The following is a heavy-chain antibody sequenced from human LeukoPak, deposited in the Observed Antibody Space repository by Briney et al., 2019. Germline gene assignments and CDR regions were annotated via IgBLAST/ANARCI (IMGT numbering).Heavy chain of an antibody. Sequence: GGSLRLSCAASGFTFSSYAMSWVRQAPGKGLWWVSAISGSGGSTYYADSVKGRFTISRDNSKNTLYLQMNSLRAEDTAVYYCAKDSDSSSWPPSIDYWGQGTLVTVSS. J-gene: IGHJ4*02. V-gene: IGHV3-23*01. CDR2: ISGSGGST. CDR3: AKDSDSSSWPPSIDY. D-gene: IGHD6-13*01. CDR1: GFTFSSYA.